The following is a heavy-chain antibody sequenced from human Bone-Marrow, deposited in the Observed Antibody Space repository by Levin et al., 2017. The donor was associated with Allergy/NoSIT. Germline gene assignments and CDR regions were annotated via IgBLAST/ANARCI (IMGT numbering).Heavy chain of an antibody. CDR3: ARVYYGSGYYFYMDV. Sequence: ASETLSLTCTVSGGSISSGGYYWSWIRQSAGKGLEWIGRAHTSGSTNYNPSLKSRVTMSVDTSQNQFSLKLSSVTAADTAVYFCARVYYGSGYYFYMDVWGKGTTVTVSS. D-gene: IGHD6-19*01. CDR2: AHTSGST. V-gene: IGHV4-61*02. CDR1: GGSISSGGYY. J-gene: IGHJ6*03.